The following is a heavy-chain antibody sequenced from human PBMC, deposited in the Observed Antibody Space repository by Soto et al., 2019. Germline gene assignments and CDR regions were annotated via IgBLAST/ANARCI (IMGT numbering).Heavy chain of an antibody. D-gene: IGHD6-19*01. CDR3: ARQTTLPVAGANVFDV. V-gene: IGHV4-39*01. J-gene: IGHJ3*01. Sequence: QLQLQESGPGLVKPLETLSLTCSVSGDSVRNSGYYWAWLRQPPGKGLEWIASMSHGGTNGYYPTLRSRVTISVDASNNDFSLKLTSVTAADTAVYFCARQTTLPVAGANVFDVWGQGTMVTVSS. CDR1: GDSVRNSGYY. CDR2: MSHGGTN.